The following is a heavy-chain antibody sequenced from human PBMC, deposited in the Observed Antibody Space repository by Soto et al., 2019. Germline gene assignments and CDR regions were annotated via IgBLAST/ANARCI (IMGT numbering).Heavy chain of an antibody. D-gene: IGHD6-19*01. V-gene: IGHV1-69*01. CDR2: IIPIFGTA. CDR3: ARGFSIAVAGSNYYGMDV. J-gene: IGHJ6*02. CDR1: GGTFSSYA. Sequence: QVQLVQSGAEVKKPGSSVKVSCKASGGTFSSYAISWVRQAPGQGLEWMGGIIPIFGTANYAQKFQGRVTITADESTSTDYMELSSLRSEDTAVYYCARGFSIAVAGSNYYGMDVWGQGTTVTVSS.